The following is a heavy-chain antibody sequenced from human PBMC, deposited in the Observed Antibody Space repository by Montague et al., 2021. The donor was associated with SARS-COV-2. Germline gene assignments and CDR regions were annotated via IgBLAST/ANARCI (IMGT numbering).Heavy chain of an antibody. CDR3: ARHRGFGDLCALDY. J-gene: IGHJ4*02. CDR1: GGYINDYY. CDR2: VYFSGST. V-gene: IGHV4-59*08. Sequence: SETLSLTCSVSGGYINDYYWSWIRQSPGKRLEWIGYVYFSGSTDYNPSLKSRVTISVDTSKNQFSLQLASVTAADTAVYYCARHRGFGDLCALDYWGQGTLVAVSS. D-gene: IGHD3-10*01.